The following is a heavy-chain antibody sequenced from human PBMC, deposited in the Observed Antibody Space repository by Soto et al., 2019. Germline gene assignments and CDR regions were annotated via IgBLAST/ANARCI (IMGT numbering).Heavy chain of an antibody. V-gene: IGHV5-51*01. D-gene: IGHD2-21*02. CDR3: AIQYCSGDCYSDYFYGTDA. Sequence: GESLKISCEGSGYGFTSSWIAWVRQMPGKGLEWMGIIYLGDSDTRYSPSFQGQVTISVDKSISTAYLQWSSLKASDTAMYYCAIQYCSGDCYSDYFYGTDACGQGTPVIVS. J-gene: IGHJ6*02. CDR1: GYGFTSSW. CDR2: IYLGDSDT.